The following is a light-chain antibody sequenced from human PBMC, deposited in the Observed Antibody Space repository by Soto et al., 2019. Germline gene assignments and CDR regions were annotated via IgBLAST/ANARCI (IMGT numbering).Light chain of an antibody. Sequence: EIVLTQSPGTLSLSPGERAPLSCRARQSVSSANFAWYQQKPGQAPRLLIYGASTRATGIPARFSGSGSGTEFTLTISSLQSEDFAVYYCQQYNNWPPWTFGQGTKVDIK. J-gene: IGKJ1*01. CDR1: QSVSSAN. CDR2: GAS. CDR3: QQYNNWPPWT. V-gene: IGKV3-15*01.